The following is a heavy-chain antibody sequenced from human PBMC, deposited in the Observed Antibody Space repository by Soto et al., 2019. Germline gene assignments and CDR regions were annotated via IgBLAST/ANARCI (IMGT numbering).Heavy chain of an antibody. CDR1: GYTFTSYG. CDR3: ARTYYYDSSGSPIDY. J-gene: IGHJ4*02. V-gene: IGHV1-18*04. Sequence: QVPLVQSGAEVKKPGASVKVSCKASGYTFTSYGISWVRQAPGQGLEWMGWISAYNGNTNYAQKLQGRVTMTTDTSTSTAYMELRSLRSDDTAVYYCARTYYYDSSGSPIDYWGQGTLVTVSS. CDR2: ISAYNGNT. D-gene: IGHD3-22*01.